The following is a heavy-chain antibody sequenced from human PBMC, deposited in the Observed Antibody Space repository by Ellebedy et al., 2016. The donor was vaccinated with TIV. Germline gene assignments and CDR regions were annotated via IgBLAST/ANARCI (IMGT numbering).Heavy chain of an antibody. V-gene: IGHV3-23*01. CDR2: IGAGAAST. J-gene: IGHJ5*02. CDR3: AKAPIAAAGSGNWFDP. D-gene: IGHD6-13*01. CDR1: GFTFSTYA. Sequence: PGGSLRLSCAASGFTFSTYAMNWVRRAPGKGLEWVSSIGAGAASTYYADSVEGRFAISSDNSRDTLFLQMNSLRVEDTAVYYCAKAPIAAAGSGNWFDPWGQGTLVTVSS.